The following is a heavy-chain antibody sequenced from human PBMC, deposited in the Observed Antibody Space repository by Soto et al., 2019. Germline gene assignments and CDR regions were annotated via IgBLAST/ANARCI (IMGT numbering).Heavy chain of an antibody. J-gene: IGHJ6*02. V-gene: IGHV5-51*01. Sequence: PGESLKISCXGSGYSFTSYWIGWVRQMPGKGLEWMGIIYPGDSDTRYSPSFQGQVTISADKSISTAYLQWSSLKASDTAMYYCARIPPMVRGEYYYYYGMDVWGQGTTVTVSS. D-gene: IGHD3-10*01. CDR1: GYSFTSYW. CDR3: ARIPPMVRGEYYYYYGMDV. CDR2: IYPGDSDT.